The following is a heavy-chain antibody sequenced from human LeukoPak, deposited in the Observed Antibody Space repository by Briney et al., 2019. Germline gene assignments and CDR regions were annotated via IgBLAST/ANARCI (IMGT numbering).Heavy chain of an antibody. CDR3: ARHAYRSGWLDF. CDR2: IYYSGGT. D-gene: IGHD6-19*01. CDR1: GGSISSSSYC. Sequence: KPSETLPLTCTVSGGSISSSSYCWGWIRQPPGKGLEWIGTIYYSGGTYYNPSLDSRVTISVDTSKNQFSLRLSSVTAADTAVYYCARHAYRSGWLDFWGQGTLVTVSS. V-gene: IGHV4-39*01. J-gene: IGHJ4*02.